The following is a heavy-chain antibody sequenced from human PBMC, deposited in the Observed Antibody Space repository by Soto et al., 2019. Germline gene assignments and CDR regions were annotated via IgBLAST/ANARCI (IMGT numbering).Heavy chain of an antibody. Sequence: GGSLRLSCAASGFTFSSYGMHWVRQAPGKGLEWVAVISYDGSNKYYADYVKGRFTISRDNSKNTLYLQMNSLRAEDTAVYYCAKDLRELLTYCFDYWGQGTLVTVSS. CDR2: ISYDGSNK. CDR3: AKDLRELLTYCFDY. V-gene: IGHV3-30*18. CDR1: GFTFSSYG. J-gene: IGHJ4*02. D-gene: IGHD1-26*01.